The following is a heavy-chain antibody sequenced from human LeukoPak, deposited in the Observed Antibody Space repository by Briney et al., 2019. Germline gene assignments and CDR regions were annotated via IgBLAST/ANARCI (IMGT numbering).Heavy chain of an antibody. V-gene: IGHV3-48*02. J-gene: IGHJ3*02. Sequence: GGSLRLSCAASGFTFSSYSMNWVRQAPGKGLEWVSYVSSITTIYYADSLKGRFTISRDNGKNSLYLQMNSLRDEDTAVYYCARDRYCGGDCYSKAFDIWGQGTMVTVPS. D-gene: IGHD2-21*02. CDR1: GFTFSSYS. CDR3: ARDRYCGGDCYSKAFDI. CDR2: VSSITTI.